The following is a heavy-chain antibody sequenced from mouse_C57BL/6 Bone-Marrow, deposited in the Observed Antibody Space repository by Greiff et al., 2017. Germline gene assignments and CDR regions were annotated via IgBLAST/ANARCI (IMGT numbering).Heavy chain of an antibody. CDR2: INPNNGGT. Sequence: EVQLQESGPELVKPGASVKIPCKASGYTFTDYNMDWVKQSHGKSLEWIGDINPNNGGTIYNQKFKGKATLTVAKSSSTAYMELRSLTSEDTAVYYCARHYDYDWGFYAMDYWGQGTSVTVSS. CDR3: ARHYDYDWGFYAMDY. V-gene: IGHV1-18*01. D-gene: IGHD2-4*01. J-gene: IGHJ4*01. CDR1: GYTFTDYN.